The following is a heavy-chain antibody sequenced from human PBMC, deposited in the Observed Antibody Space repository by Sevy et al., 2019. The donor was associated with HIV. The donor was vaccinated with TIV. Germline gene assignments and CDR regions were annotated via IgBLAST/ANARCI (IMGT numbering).Heavy chain of an antibody. CDR2: ISSTGKYI. V-gene: IGHV3-21*01. D-gene: IGHD5-18*01. Sequence: GGFLRLSCAASGFTFIGYTMNWVRQAPGKGLEWVSSISSTGKYIYYAKSLKGRFTVSRDNADHSLYMQINSLRAEDTAIYTCAREGTGRGYCCGLDVWGQGTTVSVSS. CDR1: GFTFIGYT. CDR3: AREGTGRGYCCGLDV. J-gene: IGHJ6*02.